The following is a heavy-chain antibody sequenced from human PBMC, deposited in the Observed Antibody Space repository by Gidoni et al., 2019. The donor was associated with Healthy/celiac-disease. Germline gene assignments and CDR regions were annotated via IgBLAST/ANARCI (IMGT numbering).Heavy chain of an antibody. CDR1: GFTFSSYV. CDR2: ISYDGSNK. J-gene: IGHJ3*02. V-gene: IGHV3-30*18. CDR3: AKTSAKGDAFDI. Sequence: QVQLVESGGGVVQPGRSLRLSCAASGFTFSSYVMHWVRQAPGKGLEWVAVISYDGSNKYYADSVKGRFTISRDNSKNTLYLQMNSLRAEDTAVYYCAKTSAKGDAFDIWGQGTMVTVSS.